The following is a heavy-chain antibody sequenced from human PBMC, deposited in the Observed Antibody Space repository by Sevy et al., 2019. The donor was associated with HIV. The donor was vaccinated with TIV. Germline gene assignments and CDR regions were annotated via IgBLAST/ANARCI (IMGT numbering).Heavy chain of an antibody. CDR3: AKDSRVYSSSHFDY. Sequence: GGSLRLSCAASGFTFSDYYMSWIRQAPGKGLEWVSYISSGSSYTYYADSVKGRFTISRDNARNSLYLQMNSLRAEDTAVYYCAKDSRVYSSSHFDYWGQGIRVTVSS. D-gene: IGHD6-13*01. CDR2: ISSGSSYT. J-gene: IGHJ4*02. V-gene: IGHV3-11*06. CDR1: GFTFSDYY.